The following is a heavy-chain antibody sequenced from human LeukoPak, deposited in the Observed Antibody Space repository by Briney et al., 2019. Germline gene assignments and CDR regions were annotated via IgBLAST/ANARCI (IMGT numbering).Heavy chain of an antibody. CDR1: GGTFSSYA. V-gene: IGHV1-69*13. CDR2: IIPIFGTA. CDR3: EGEHAIRYFDWGFDY. J-gene: IGHJ4*02. Sequence: ASVKVSCKASGGTFSSYAISWVRQAPGQGLEWMGGIIPIFGTANYAQKFQGRVTITADESTSTAYMELSSLRSEDTAVYFCEGEHAIRYFDWGFDYWGQGTLVTVSS. D-gene: IGHD3-9*01.